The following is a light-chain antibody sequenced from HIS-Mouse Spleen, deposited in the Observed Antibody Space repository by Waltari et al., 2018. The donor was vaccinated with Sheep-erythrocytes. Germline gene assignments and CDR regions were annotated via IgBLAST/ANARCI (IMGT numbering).Light chain of an antibody. Sequence: AIQLTQSQSSLSASVGDRVTITCRSSQGISSALALYQQKPGKAPKLLIYDASSLESGVPSRFSDSGSGTDFTLTISSLQPEDFATYYCQQFNNYPRTFGQGTKVEIK. CDR2: DAS. CDR1: QGISSA. CDR3: QQFNNYPRT. J-gene: IGKJ1*01. V-gene: IGKV1D-13*01.